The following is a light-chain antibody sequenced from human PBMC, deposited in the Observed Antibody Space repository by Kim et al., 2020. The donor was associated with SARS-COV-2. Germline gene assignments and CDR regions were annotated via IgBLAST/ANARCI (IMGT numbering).Light chain of an antibody. CDR2: RAS. V-gene: IGKV1-5*03. Sequence: ASIGYRLTITCRASRSIASWVAWYQQKPVEAPRLLIYRASNLKIGVSSRFSGSGSGTEFTLTTDSLQADDLATYYCQQYRSYPWSFGEGTKVDFK. CDR3: QQYRSYPWS. CDR1: RSIASW. J-gene: IGKJ1*01.